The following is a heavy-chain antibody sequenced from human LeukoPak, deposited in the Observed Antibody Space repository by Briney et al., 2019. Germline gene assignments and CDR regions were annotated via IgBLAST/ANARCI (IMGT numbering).Heavy chain of an antibody. D-gene: IGHD4-23*01. V-gene: IGHV4-59*01. Sequence: SETLSLTCTVSGGSISSYYWSWIRQPPGNGLEWIGYIYYSGSTNYNPSLKSRVTISVDASKNQFSLNLTSVTAADTAVYYCARVSGYGGNSGVWGQGTLVTVSS. CDR3: ARVSGYGGNSGV. CDR1: GGSISSYY. CDR2: IYYSGST. J-gene: IGHJ4*02.